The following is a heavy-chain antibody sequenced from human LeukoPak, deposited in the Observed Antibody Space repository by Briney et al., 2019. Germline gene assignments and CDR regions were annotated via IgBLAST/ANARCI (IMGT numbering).Heavy chain of an antibody. J-gene: IGHJ5*02. CDR1: GFTFSSYW. Sequence: GGSLRLSCEASGFTFSSYWMSWVRQAPGKGLEWVANIKQDGSEKYYVDSVKDRFTISRDNVKNSLYLQMNSLRAEETAVYYCARYSAAAGTGSWFDPWGQGTLVTVSS. CDR2: IKQDGSEK. D-gene: IGHD6-13*01. V-gene: IGHV3-7*01. CDR3: ARYSAAAGTGSWFDP.